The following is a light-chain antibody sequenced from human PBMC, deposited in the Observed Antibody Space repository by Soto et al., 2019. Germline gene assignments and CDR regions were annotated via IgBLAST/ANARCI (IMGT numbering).Light chain of an antibody. CDR3: QQYNSYWT. Sequence: TQSTSTLSASVGDRVTITCRASRHVSKWMAWYQQKPGKAPKVLIYKASNLESGVPSRFSGSGSDTEFTLTISCLQPDDSATYYCQQYNSYWTFGLGTKVDSK. J-gene: IGKJ1*01. CDR2: KAS. CDR1: RHVSKW. V-gene: IGKV1-5*03.